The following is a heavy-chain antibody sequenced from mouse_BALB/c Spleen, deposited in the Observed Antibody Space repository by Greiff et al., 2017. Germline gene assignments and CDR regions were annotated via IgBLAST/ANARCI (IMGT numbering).Heavy chain of an antibody. CDR2: IYPGDSDT. Sequence: VQLQQSGTVLARPGASVKMSCKASGYTFTSYWMHWVKQRPGQGLEWIGAIYPGDSDTSYNQKFKGKAKLTAVTSTSTAYMELSSLTNEDSAVYYWTRGPYYYGSSPYYFDYWGQGTTLTVSS. D-gene: IGHD1-1*01. V-gene: IGHV1-5*01. J-gene: IGHJ2*01. CDR1: GYTFTSYW. CDR3: TRGPYYYGSSPYYFDY.